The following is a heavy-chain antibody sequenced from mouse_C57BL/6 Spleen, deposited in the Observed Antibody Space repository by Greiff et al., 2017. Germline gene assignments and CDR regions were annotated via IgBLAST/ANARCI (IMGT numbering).Heavy chain of an antibody. CDR2: IHPNSGST. CDR3: ARSLTGEVDFDD. Sequence: VQLQQPGAELVKPGASVKLSCKASGYTFTSYWMHWVKQRPGQGLEWIGMIHPNSGSTNYNEKFKSKATLTVDKSSSTAYMQLSSLTSEDSAVYYCARSLTGEVDFDDWGQGTTLTVSS. CDR1: GYTFTSYW. V-gene: IGHV1-64*01. D-gene: IGHD4-1*01. J-gene: IGHJ2*01.